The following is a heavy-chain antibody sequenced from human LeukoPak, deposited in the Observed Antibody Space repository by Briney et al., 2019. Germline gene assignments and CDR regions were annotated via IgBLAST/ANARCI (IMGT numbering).Heavy chain of an antibody. Sequence: SETLSLTCTLSVGSISSYYWSLLRQPPGKGVEGIGYIYYSGSTNYNPSLKSRVTISVDTSTSEFSLKLSSVNAADTGVYYCARLPVVVPSNWVLRYYGMDVWGQGTTVTVSS. CDR3: ARLPVVVPSNWVLRYYGMDV. V-gene: IGHV4-59*01. J-gene: IGHJ6*02. CDR1: VGSISSYY. CDR2: IYYSGST. D-gene: IGHD2-2*01.